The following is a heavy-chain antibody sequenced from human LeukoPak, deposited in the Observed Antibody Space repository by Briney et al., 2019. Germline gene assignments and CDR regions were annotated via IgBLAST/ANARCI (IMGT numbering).Heavy chain of an antibody. J-gene: IGHJ6*03. CDR2: ISSSSSYI. D-gene: IGHD3-22*01. CDR3: ARGVGLFIMDV. CDR1: GLNFNSYS. Sequence: PGGSLRLSCAASGLNFNSYSMNWVRQAPGKGLEWVSSISSSSSYIYYADSVKGRFTISRDNAKNSLYLQMNSLRAEDTAVYYCARGVGLFIMDVWGKGTTVTVSS. V-gene: IGHV3-21*01.